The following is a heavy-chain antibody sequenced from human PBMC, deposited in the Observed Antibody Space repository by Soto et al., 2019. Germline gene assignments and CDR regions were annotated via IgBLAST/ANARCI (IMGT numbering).Heavy chain of an antibody. Sequence: ASVKVSCKASGYTFTSYGISWVRQAPGQGLEWMGWISAYNGNTNYAQKLQGRVTMTTDTSTSTAYMELRSLRSDDTAVYYCARDAPYDYVWGSYRYTIYYFDYWGQGTLVTVSS. D-gene: IGHD3-16*02. CDR3: ARDAPYDYVWGSYRYTIYYFDY. CDR2: ISAYNGNT. J-gene: IGHJ4*02. CDR1: GYTFTSYG. V-gene: IGHV1-18*04.